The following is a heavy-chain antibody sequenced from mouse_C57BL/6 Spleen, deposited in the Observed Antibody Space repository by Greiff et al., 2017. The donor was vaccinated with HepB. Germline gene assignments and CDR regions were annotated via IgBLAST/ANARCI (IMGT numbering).Heavy chain of an antibody. CDR2: ISNLAYSI. CDR3: ARHKYYGSSYDAMDY. Sequence: EVKVVESGGGLVQPGGSLKLSCAASGFTFSDYGMAWVRQAPRKGPEWVAFISNLAYSIYYADTVTGRFTISRENAKNTLYLEMSSLRSEDTARYYCARHKYYGSSYDAMDYWGQGTSVTVSS. V-gene: IGHV5-15*01. J-gene: IGHJ4*01. D-gene: IGHD1-1*01. CDR1: GFTFSDYG.